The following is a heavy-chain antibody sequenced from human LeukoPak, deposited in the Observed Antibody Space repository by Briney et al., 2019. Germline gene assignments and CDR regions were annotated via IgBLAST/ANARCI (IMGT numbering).Heavy chain of an antibody. Sequence: ASETLSLTCTVSGGSISSGSYYWSWIRQPAGKGLEWIGGIYTSGSTNYNPSLKSRVTISVDTSKNQFSLKLSSVTAADTAVYYCARMPVDWYGGNMYYFDYWGQGALVTVSS. D-gene: IGHD4-23*01. CDR1: GGSISSGSYY. V-gene: IGHV4-61*02. J-gene: IGHJ4*02. CDR3: ARMPVDWYGGNMYYFDY. CDR2: IYTSGST.